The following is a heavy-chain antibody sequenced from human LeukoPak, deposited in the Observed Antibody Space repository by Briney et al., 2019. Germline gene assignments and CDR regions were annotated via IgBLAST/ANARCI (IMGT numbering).Heavy chain of an antibody. CDR3: ARHSVKSHCTDTTCYRNYFGLDV. CDR2: IYYTGST. V-gene: IGHV4-59*01. J-gene: IGHJ6*02. D-gene: IGHD2-2*01. Sequence: PSETLSLTCTVSGGSIGSYYWSWIRQPPGKGLEWIGDIYYTGSTTYNPSLKSRVTISVDTSKNQFSLKVRSVTAADTAVYYCARHSVKSHCTDTTCYRNYFGLDVWGQGTTVTVSS. CDR1: GGSIGSYY.